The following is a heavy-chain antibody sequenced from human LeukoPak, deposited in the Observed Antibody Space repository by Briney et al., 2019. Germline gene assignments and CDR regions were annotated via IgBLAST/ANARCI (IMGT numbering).Heavy chain of an antibody. CDR2: IYTSGST. V-gene: IGHV4-61*02. J-gene: IGHJ4*02. CDR3: ARDGAYYDILTGQGTFDY. Sequence: SETLSLTCTVSGGSISSGSYYWSWIRQPAGKGLEWIGRIYTSGSTNYNPSLKSRVTISVDTSKNQFSLKLSSVTAADTAVYYCARDGAYYDILTGQGTFDYWGQGTLVTVSS. D-gene: IGHD3-9*01. CDR1: GGSISSGSYY.